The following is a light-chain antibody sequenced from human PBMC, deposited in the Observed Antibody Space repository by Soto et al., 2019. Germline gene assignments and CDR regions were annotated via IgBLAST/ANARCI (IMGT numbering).Light chain of an antibody. V-gene: IGLV2-23*01. CDR2: EGS. J-gene: IGLJ2*01. CDR3: CSNAGSSTRV. Sequence: QSALTQPASVSGSPGQSITISCTGTSSDVGSYNLVSWYQQHPGKAPKLMIYEGSKRPSGVSNRFSGSKSGNTASLTISGLQAEDEADYYCCSNAGSSTRVFGGGIKLTVL. CDR1: SSDVGSYNL.